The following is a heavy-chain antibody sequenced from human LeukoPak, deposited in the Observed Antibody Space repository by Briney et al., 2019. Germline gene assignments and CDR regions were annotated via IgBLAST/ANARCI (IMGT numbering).Heavy chain of an antibody. CDR3: ARGLHSSGYFGY. CDR2: INHSGST. CDR1: GGSFSGYY. Sequence: SETLSLTCAVYGGSFSGYYWSWIRQPPGKGLEWIGEINHSGSTNYNPSLKSRVTISVDTSKNQFSLKLSSVTAADTAVYYCARGLHSSGYFGYWGQGTLVTVSS. J-gene: IGHJ4*02. V-gene: IGHV4-34*01. D-gene: IGHD3-22*01.